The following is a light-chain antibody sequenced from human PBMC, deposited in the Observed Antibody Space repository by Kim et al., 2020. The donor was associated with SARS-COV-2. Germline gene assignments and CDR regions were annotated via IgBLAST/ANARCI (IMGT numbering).Light chain of an antibody. V-gene: IGKV3-11*01. J-gene: IGKJ5*01. CDR3: QQRSRWPIT. CDR1: QSVTGE. Sequence: EVVLTQSTATLSLSPGERATLSCRASQSVTGELAWYQQKPGQPPRLLIYDASDRATGIPARFSGSGSGTDFTLTISSLEPGDTAVYYCQQRSRWPITFGQGTRLEIK. CDR2: DAS.